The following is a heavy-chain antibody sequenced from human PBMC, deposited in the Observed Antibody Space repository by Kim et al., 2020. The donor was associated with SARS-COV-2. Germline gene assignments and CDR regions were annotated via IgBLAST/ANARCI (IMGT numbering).Heavy chain of an antibody. D-gene: IGHD3-3*01. CDR3: ARDRSEITIFGVVRYGMDV. Sequence: GGSLRLSCAASGFTFSSYSMNWVRQAPGKGLEWVSSISSSSYIYYADSVKGRFTISRDNAKNSLYLQMNSLRAEDTAVYYCARDRSEITIFGVVRYGMDVWGQGTTVIVSS. CDR1: GFTFSSYS. V-gene: IGHV3-21*01. CDR2: ISSSSYI. J-gene: IGHJ6*02.